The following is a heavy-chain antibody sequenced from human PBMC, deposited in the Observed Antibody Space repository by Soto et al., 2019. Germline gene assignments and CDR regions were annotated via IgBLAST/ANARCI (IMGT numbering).Heavy chain of an antibody. CDR2: ISGSGEIT. CDR1: GFGLEDCG. Sequence: TLLCLDAGFGLEDCGMAWARQDQGKGLSWVSSISGSGEITYYADSVRGRFTISRDNSKNTLYLEVNNLRAEDTALYYCAKDQYYAGPHTWFDSWGEGVQVTVSS. J-gene: IGHJ5*01. CDR3: AKDQYYAGPHTWFDS. D-gene: IGHD3-16*01. V-gene: IGHV3-23*01.